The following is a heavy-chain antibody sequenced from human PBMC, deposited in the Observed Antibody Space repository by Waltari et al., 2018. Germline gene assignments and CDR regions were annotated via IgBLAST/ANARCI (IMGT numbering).Heavy chain of an antibody. CDR2: ISGSGGST. V-gene: IGHV3-23*01. CDR1: GFTFSSYA. CDR3: AKVSYGDYVFDY. D-gene: IGHD4-17*01. Sequence: EVQLLESGGGLVQPGGSLRLSCAASGFTFSSYAMSWVRQAPGKGLEWVSAISGSGGSTYYADSVKGRFTISRDNSKNTRYLQMNSLRAEDTAVYYCAKVSYGDYVFDYWGQGTLVTVSS. J-gene: IGHJ4*02.